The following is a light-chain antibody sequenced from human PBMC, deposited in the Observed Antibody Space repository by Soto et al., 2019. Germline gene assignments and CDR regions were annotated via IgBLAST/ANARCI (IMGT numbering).Light chain of an antibody. CDR2: GAS. CDR3: QDYNNWSPWT. J-gene: IGKJ1*01. CDR1: QSVSSN. V-gene: IGKV3-15*01. Sequence: EIVMTQSPAPLSVSPGERATLSFRASQSVSSNLAWYQQKPGQAPRLLIYGASTRATGIPPRFSGRGSGTELTLTTSSLQTEDFVVYYCQDYNNWSPWTFVQVINVEIK.